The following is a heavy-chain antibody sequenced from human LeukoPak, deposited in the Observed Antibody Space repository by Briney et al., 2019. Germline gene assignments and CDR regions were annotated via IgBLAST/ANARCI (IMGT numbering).Heavy chain of an antibody. CDR1: GYSISSGYY. Sequence: SETLSLTCTVSGYSISSGYYWGWIRQPPGKGLEWIGYISYSGSTNYNPSLKSRVTISVDTSKNQLSLRLTSVTAADTAVYYCARGSCSGGSCSSFYFYYMDVWGKGTTVTVSS. V-gene: IGHV4-61*01. D-gene: IGHD2-15*01. CDR2: ISYSGST. CDR3: ARGSCSGGSCSSFYFYYMDV. J-gene: IGHJ6*03.